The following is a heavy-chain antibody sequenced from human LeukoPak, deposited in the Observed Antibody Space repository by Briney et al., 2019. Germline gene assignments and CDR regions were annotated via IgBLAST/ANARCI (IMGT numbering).Heavy chain of an antibody. CDR2: IIPILGIA. J-gene: IGHJ5*02. CDR1: GGTFSSYT. D-gene: IGHD3-3*01. Sequence: ASVKVSCKASGGTFSSYTISWVRQAPGQGLEWMGRIIPILGIANYAQKFQGRVTITADKSTSTAYMELSSLRSEDTAVYYCARGLRFFIHWFDPWGQGTLVTVSS. V-gene: IGHV1-69*02. CDR3: ARGLRFFIHWFDP.